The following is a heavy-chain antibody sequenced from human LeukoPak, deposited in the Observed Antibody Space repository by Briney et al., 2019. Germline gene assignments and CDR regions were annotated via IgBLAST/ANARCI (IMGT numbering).Heavy chain of an antibody. Sequence: PSETLSLTCTVSGGSISSSNYYWGWIRQPPGKGLEWIGSIFYSGGTYYNPSLKSRVTISVDTSKNQFSLKLSSVTAADTAVYYCARHFFPAALGPFDYWGQGTLVTVSS. CDR3: ARHFFPAALGPFDY. V-gene: IGHV4-39*01. CDR1: GGSISSSNYY. D-gene: IGHD2-2*01. CDR2: IFYSGGT. J-gene: IGHJ4*02.